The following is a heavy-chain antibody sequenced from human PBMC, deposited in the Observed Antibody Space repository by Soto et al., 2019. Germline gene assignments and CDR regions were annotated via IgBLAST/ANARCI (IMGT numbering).Heavy chain of an antibody. CDR2: INTAGSTK. D-gene: IGHD2-2*01. Sequence: GGSLRLSCAASGFTFSNFEMHWVRQAPGKGLEWVSYINTAGSTKYYAESVKGRFTISRDNARNSLFLQMNSLRAEDTAVYYCARAECSTPNCLTAYYSYGSDVRGKGTTVTVSS. J-gene: IGHJ6*04. V-gene: IGHV3-48*03. CDR3: ARAECSTPNCLTAYYSYGSDV. CDR1: GFTFSNFE.